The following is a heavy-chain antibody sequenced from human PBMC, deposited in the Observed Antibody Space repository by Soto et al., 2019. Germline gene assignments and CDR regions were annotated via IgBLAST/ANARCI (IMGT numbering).Heavy chain of an antibody. Sequence: SETLSLTCAVYGGSFSGYYWSWIRQPPGKGLEWIGEINHSGSTNYNPSLKSRVTISVDTSKNQFSLKLSSVTAADTAVYYCARGYSSPYFDYWGQGTLVTVSS. V-gene: IGHV4-34*01. CDR1: GGSFSGYY. D-gene: IGHD4-4*01. CDR3: ARGYSSPYFDY. CDR2: INHSGST. J-gene: IGHJ4*02.